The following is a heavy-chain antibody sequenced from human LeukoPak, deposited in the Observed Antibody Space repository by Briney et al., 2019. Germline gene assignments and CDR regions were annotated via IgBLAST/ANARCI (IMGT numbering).Heavy chain of an antibody. J-gene: IGHJ6*02. V-gene: IGHV1-8*01. D-gene: IGHD2-15*01. CDR3: ARGHPYCSGGSCYSSYYYGMDV. Sequence: ASVKVSCKASGYTFTSYDINWVRQATGQGLEWMRWMNPNSGNTGYAQKFQGRVTMTRNTSISTAYMELSSLRSEDTAVYYCARGHPYCSGGSCYSSYYYGMDVWGQGTTVTVSS. CDR1: GYTFTSYD. CDR2: MNPNSGNT.